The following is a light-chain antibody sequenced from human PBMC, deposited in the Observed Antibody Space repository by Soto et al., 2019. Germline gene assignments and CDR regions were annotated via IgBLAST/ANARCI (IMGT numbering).Light chain of an antibody. J-gene: IGKJ3*01. CDR1: QSVSSY. CDR2: DAS. Sequence: EIVLTQSPATLSLSPGERATLSCRASQSVSSYLAWYQQKPGQAPRLLIYDASNRATGIPARFSGSGSGTDFTPPISSPAPEDSAVYYCQQRSNWPPFTFGPGTKVDIK. V-gene: IGKV3-11*01. CDR3: QQRSNWPPFT.